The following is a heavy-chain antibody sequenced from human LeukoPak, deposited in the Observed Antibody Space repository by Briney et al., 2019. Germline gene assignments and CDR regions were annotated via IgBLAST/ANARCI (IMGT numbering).Heavy chain of an antibody. CDR2: IIPIFGTA. Sequence: SVKVSCKASGGTFSSYAISWVRQAPGQGLEWMGRIIPIFGTANYAQKFQGRVTITTDESTSTAYMELSSLRPEDTAVYYCARDLGGRGDYWGQGTLVTVSS. CDR3: ARDLGGRGDY. V-gene: IGHV1-69*05. D-gene: IGHD2-15*01. CDR1: GGTFSSYA. J-gene: IGHJ4*02.